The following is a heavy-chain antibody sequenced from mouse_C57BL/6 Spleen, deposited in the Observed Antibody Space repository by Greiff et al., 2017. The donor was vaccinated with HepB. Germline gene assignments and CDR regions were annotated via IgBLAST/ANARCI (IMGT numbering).Heavy chain of an antibody. Sequence: EVKLMESGPGLVKPSQSLSLTCSVTGYSITSGYYWNWIRQFPGNKLEWMGYISYDGSNNYNPSLKNRISITRDTSKNQFFLKLNSVTTEDTATYYCARRSPLTTVDYWGQGTTLTVSS. CDR3: ARRSPLTTVDY. CDR1: GYSITSGYY. J-gene: IGHJ2*01. CDR2: ISYDGSN. D-gene: IGHD1-1*01. V-gene: IGHV3-6*01.